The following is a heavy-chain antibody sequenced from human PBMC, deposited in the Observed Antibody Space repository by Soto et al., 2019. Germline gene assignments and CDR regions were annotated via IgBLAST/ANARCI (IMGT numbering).Heavy chain of an antibody. D-gene: IGHD2-2*01. Sequence: GGSLRLSCAGSGFTFSNYGMHWVRQAPVKGLEWVAVIWPDGSKKYYVDSVKGRFTISRDNSKNTLYLQMNSLRAEDTSLYYCARDLMGEPAGFDFWGQGALVTVSS. CDR2: IWPDGSKK. CDR3: ARDLMGEPAGFDF. V-gene: IGHV3-33*01. J-gene: IGHJ4*02. CDR1: GFTFSNYG.